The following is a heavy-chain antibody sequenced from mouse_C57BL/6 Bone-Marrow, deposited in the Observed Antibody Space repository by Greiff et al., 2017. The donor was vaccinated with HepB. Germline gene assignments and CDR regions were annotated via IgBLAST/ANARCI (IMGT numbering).Heavy chain of an antibody. Sequence: QVQLQQSGAELVRPGTSVKMSCKASGYTFTNYWIGWAKQRPGHGLEWIGDIYPGGGYTNYNEKFKGKATLTADKSSSTAYMQFSSLTSEDSAIYYCARGGYDYDWAMDYWGQGTSVTVSS. D-gene: IGHD2-4*01. CDR3: ARGGYDYDWAMDY. V-gene: IGHV1-63*01. J-gene: IGHJ4*01. CDR2: IYPGGGYT. CDR1: GYTFTNYW.